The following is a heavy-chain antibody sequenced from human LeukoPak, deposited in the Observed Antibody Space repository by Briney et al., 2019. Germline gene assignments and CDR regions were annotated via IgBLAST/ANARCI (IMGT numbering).Heavy chain of an antibody. V-gene: IGHV4-34*01. D-gene: IGHD2-2*01. CDR3: ARHRYCSSTSCPPYSWFDP. CDR1: GGSFSGYY. J-gene: IGHJ5*02. Sequence: SETLSLTCAVYGGSFSGYYWSWIRLPPGKGLEWIGEINHSGSTNYNPSLKSRVTISVDTSKNQFSLKLSSVTAADTAVYYCARHRYCSSTSCPPYSWFDPWGQGTLVTVSS. CDR2: INHSGST.